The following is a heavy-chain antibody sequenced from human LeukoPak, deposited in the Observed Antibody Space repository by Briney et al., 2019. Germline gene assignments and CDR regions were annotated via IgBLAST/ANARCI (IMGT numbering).Heavy chain of an antibody. V-gene: IGHV3-7*01. CDR2: IKEDGSEK. CDR1: GFTFSSYW. CDR3: YCRTYSGFDN. Sequence: GGSLRLSCAASGFTFSSYWMNWIRQAPGKGLEWVATIKEDGSEKYYVDSVKGRFTISRDNAKNSLYLQMNSLRAEDTAVYYCYCRTYSGFDNWGQGTQVTVSS. D-gene: IGHD2-15*01. J-gene: IGHJ4*02.